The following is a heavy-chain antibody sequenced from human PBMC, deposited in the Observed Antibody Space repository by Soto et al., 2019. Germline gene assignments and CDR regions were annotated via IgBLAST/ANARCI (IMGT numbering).Heavy chain of an antibody. J-gene: IGHJ5*02. V-gene: IGHV4-4*07. CDR1: GGSMSSYY. CDR3: ARGQRFSDWVDP. D-gene: IGHD3-3*01. Sequence: PSETLSLTCTVSGGSMSSYYWTWIRQPAGKGLEWIWRVYSSGGAYNNSSLKSLVTISLDTSKNTSSLMVLSVTDAATAFYYFARGQRFSDWVDPWGQGTLVTVSA. CDR2: VYSSGGA.